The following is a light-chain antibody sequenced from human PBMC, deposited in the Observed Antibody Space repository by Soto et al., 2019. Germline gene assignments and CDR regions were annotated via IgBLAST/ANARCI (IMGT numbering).Light chain of an antibody. CDR2: KTS. V-gene: IGKV1-5*03. CDR3: QQYNGYRWT. Sequence: DIQMTQSPSTLSGSAGDRVTITCRASQTISNWLAWYQQKPGKAPKILIYKTSSLESGVPSRFSGSGSGTEFTLTISSLQPDDFTTYYCQQYNGYRWTFGQGTKVDIK. J-gene: IGKJ1*01. CDR1: QTISNW.